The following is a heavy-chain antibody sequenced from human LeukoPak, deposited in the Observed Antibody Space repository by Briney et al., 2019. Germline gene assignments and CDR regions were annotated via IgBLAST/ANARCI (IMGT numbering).Heavy chain of an antibody. CDR1: GFSLSTPAMR. V-gene: IGHV2-70*04. CDR3: ARIHYSSSSRFYFDY. J-gene: IGHJ4*02. Sequence: SGPTLVNPTQALTLTCTFSGFSLSTPAMRVSWIRQPPGKALEWLARIDWDDDKFSNTSLKTRLTISKDTSKNQVVLIMTNMAPVDTATYYCARIHYSSSSRFYFDYWGQGTLVTVSS. D-gene: IGHD6-6*01. CDR2: IDWDDDK.